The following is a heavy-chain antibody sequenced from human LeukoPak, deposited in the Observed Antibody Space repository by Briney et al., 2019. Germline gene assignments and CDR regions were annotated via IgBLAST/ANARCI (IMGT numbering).Heavy chain of an antibody. J-gene: IGHJ4*02. CDR3: ARGAFLAGGVIAHFDY. CDR1: GYTFTSYD. D-gene: IGHD3-16*02. CDR2: MNPNSGNT. Sequence: ASVKVSCKASGYTFTSYDINWVRQAAGQGLEWMGWMNPNSGNTGYAQKFQGRVTITTDESTSTAYMELSSLRSEDTAVYYCARGAFLAGGVIAHFDYWGQGTLVTVSS. V-gene: IGHV1-8*03.